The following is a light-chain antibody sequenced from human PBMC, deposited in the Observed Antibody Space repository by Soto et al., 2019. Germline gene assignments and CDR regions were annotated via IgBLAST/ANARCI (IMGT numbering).Light chain of an antibody. V-gene: IGLV1-47*02. CDR1: SSNIGTYS. Sequence: QSVVTQPPSASGTPGQRVTISCSGSSSNIGTYSVNWYQHLPGTAPKLLIYSDTQRPSGVPDRFSGSKSGASASLAISGLRSEDEGDYYCASWDASLGGWVFGGGTKLTVL. J-gene: IGLJ3*02. CDR3: ASWDASLGGWV. CDR2: SDT.